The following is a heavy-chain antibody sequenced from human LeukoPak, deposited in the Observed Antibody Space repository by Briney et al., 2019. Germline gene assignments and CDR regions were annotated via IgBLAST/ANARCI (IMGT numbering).Heavy chain of an antibody. J-gene: IGHJ6*03. CDR2: ISSSSSYI. CDR3: ATLSRRGDYYYYYMDV. V-gene: IGHV3-21*01. Sequence: GGSLRLSCAASGFTFSSYSMNWVRQAPGEGLEWVSPISSSSSYIYYADSVKGRFTISRDNAKNSLYLQMNSLRAEDTAVYYCATLSRRGDYYYYYMDVWGKGTTVTVSS. CDR1: GFTFSSYS.